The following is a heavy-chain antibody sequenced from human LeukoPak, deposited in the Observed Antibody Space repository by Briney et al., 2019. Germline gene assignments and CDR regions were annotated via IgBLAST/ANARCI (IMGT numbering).Heavy chain of an antibody. CDR3: AKVLRFLGTFDY. CDR1: GFTFSSYA. CDR2: IRYDGSNK. J-gene: IGHJ4*02. Sequence: GGSLRLSCAASGFTFSSYAMHWVRQAPGKGLEWVAFIRYDGSNKYYADSVKGRFTISRDNSKSTLYLQMNSLRAEDTAVYYCAKVLRFLGTFDYWGQGTLVTVSS. D-gene: IGHD3-3*01. V-gene: IGHV3-30*02.